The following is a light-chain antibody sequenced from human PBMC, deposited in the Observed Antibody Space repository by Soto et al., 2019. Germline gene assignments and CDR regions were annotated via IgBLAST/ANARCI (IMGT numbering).Light chain of an antibody. CDR3: QQYNNWPPWT. J-gene: IGKJ1*01. V-gene: IGKV3-15*01. CDR1: QSVSSN. CDR2: GAS. Sequence: EIVMTQSPATLSVSPGERATLSCRASQSVSSNLAWYQQKPGQAPRLLIYGASTRATGIPARFSGSWSGTEFTLTSSRLQSEDFAVYYWQQYNNWPPWTFGQGTKVEIK.